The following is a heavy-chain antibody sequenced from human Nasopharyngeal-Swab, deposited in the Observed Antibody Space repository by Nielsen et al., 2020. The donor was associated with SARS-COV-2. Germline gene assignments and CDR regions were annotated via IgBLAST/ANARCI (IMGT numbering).Heavy chain of an antibody. CDR2: IIPIFGTA. D-gene: IGHD6-19*01. CDR1: GGTLSSYA. Sequence: SVKVSCKASGGTLSSYASSWVRQAPGQGLEWMGGIIPIFGTANYAQKFQGRVTITADESTRTAYMELSSLRSEDTAVYYCARESKKVAGLPNYYYYGMDVWGQGTTVTVSS. J-gene: IGHJ6*02. CDR3: ARESKKVAGLPNYYYYGMDV. V-gene: IGHV1-69*13.